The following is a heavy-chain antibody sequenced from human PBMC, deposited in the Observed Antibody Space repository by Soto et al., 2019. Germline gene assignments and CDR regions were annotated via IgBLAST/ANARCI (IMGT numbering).Heavy chain of an antibody. V-gene: IGHV4-59*01. J-gene: IGHJ3*02. D-gene: IGHD2-15*01. CDR2: VSYNGNT. Sequence: EALALTFAVSGCSITPYYWSWIRQRPGEGLDWIGYVSYNGNTDYNPSLKSRVSISVDTSKNDFSLKLNSLTGADAASYFRARRRYPVVKAFEMWGRG. CDR3: ARRRYPVVKAFEM. CDR1: GCSITPYY.